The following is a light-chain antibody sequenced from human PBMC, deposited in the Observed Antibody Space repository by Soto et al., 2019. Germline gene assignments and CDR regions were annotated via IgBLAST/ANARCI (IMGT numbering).Light chain of an antibody. CDR1: QSLVYSEGNTY. Sequence: VVMTQSPLSLPVTLGQPASISCRSSQSLVYSEGNTYLNWFQQRPGQYPRRLIYKISNRDSGVQDRFSGRGSGNAFPLKSRRVESEDVGAYYCMQGAHWHFTFDQGTRMETK. V-gene: IGKV2-30*01. J-gene: IGKJ5*01. CDR3: MQGAHWHFT. CDR2: KIS.